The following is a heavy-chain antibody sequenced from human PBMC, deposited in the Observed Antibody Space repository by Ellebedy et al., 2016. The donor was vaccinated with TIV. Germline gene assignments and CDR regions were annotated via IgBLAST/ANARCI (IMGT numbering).Heavy chain of an antibody. CDR3: ARLMFRGGQRYYFDR. CDR2: ISHSGNT. CDR1: GFTFSDHY. J-gene: IGHJ4*02. Sequence: ESLKISXEASGFTFSDHYMDWVRQPPGKGLECIGSISHSGNTYYNPSLKSRVTISLDTSKTQFSLKLSSVTAADTAVYYCARLMFRGGQRYYFDRWGQGTLVTVSS. V-gene: IGHV4-38-2*01. D-gene: IGHD4-17*01.